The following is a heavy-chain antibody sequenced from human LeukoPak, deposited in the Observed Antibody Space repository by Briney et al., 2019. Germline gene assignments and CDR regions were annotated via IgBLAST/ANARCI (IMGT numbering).Heavy chain of an antibody. CDR3: ARYGVSSSTSYIDF. V-gene: IGHV3-23*01. CDR2: TNSGGSST. J-gene: IGHJ4*02. Sequence: GGSLRLSCATSGFPFSDFSMTWVRQAPGKGLEWILTTNSGGSSTDYAESVKGRFTISRDNSKNTLYLQMSSLRVEDTAVYYCARYGVSSSTSYIDFWGQGTLVTVSS. D-gene: IGHD2-2*01. CDR1: GFPFSDFS.